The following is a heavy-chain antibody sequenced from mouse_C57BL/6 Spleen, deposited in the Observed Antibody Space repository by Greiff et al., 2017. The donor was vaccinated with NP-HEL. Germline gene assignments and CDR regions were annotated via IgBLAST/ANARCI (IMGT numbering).Heavy chain of an antibody. CDR3: AREPYITTVVATPCAMDY. CDR2: INPSSGYT. V-gene: IGHV1-7*01. CDR1: GYTFTSYW. D-gene: IGHD1-1*01. Sequence: QVQLQQSGAELAKPGASVKLSCKASGYTFTSYWMHWVKQRPGQGLEWIGYINPSSGYTKYNQKFKDKATLTADKSSSTAYMQLSSLTYEDSAVYYCAREPYITTVVATPCAMDYWGQGTSVTVSS. J-gene: IGHJ4*01.